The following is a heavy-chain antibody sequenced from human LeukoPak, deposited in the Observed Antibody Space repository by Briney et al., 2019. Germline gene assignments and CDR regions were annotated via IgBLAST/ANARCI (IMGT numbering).Heavy chain of an antibody. CDR3: ARDGKARYDFRENDC. Sequence: ASVKVSCTASGYTFSIYGITWVRQAPGQGLEWMGWISAYTGNSNYAQKFQDRVTMTTDTSTSTAYMELRSLRSDDTAVYYCARDGKARYDFRENDCWGQGTLVTVSS. V-gene: IGHV1-18*01. CDR1: GYTFSIYG. CDR2: ISAYTGNS. J-gene: IGHJ4*02. D-gene: IGHD3-3*01.